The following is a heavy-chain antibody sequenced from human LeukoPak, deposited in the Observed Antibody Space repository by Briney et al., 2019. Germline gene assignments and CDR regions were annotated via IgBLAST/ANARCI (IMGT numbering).Heavy chain of an antibody. J-gene: IGHJ5*02. CDR3: AHFVVRGPVTRWFDP. CDR2: IYWDDDK. Sequence: SGPTLVKPTQTLTLTCSFSGFTLISGGMGLAWVRQPPGKALEWLAFIYWDDDKRYNPSLQNRLTVTKYTSENRVVLRMTDMDVVDTATYFCAHFVVRGPVTRWFDPWGQGTLVTVSS. D-gene: IGHD3-10*01. CDR1: GFTLISGGMG. V-gene: IGHV2-5*02.